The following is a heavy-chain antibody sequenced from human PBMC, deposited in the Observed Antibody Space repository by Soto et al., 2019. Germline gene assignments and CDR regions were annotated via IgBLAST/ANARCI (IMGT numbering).Heavy chain of an antibody. J-gene: IGHJ6*02. CDR3: AREMATTQAYYYYGMDV. CDR1: GGTFSSYA. Sequence: SVKVSCKASGGTFSSYAISWVRQAPGQGLEWMGGIIPIFGTANYAQKFQGRVTITADESTSTAYMELSSLRSEDTAVYYCAREMATTQAYYYYGMDVWGQGTTVTVS. D-gene: IGHD5-12*01. V-gene: IGHV1-69*13. CDR2: IIPIFGTA.